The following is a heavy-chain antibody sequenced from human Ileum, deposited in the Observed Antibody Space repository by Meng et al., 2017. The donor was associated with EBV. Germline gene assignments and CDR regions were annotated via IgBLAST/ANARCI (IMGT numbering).Heavy chain of an antibody. J-gene: IGHJ4*02. Sequence: VQPERGGPGLVKPSDLLYLPCAVSGFSISSTNGWGGIRQPPGKGLEWIGYIYYSGSTSYNPSLKSRVTMSVDTSKNQFSLNLNSVTAVDTAVYYCARNVPGTSAYYDWGQGTLVTVSS. V-gene: IGHV4-28*01. D-gene: IGHD3-22*01. CDR1: GFSISSTNG. CDR3: ARNVPGTSAYYD. CDR2: IYYSGST.